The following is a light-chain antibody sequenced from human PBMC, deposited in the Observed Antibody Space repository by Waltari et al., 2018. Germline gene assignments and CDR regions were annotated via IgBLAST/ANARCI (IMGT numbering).Light chain of an antibody. Sequence: QSVLTQPPSVSGAPGQRVTISCTGSSPNIGAGYDVPWYQQLPGTAPKLLIYGNSNRPSGVPDRFSGSKSGTSASLAITGLQAEDEADYYCQSYDSSLSGNWVFGGGTKLTVL. CDR3: QSYDSSLSGNWV. V-gene: IGLV1-40*01. CDR2: GNS. J-gene: IGLJ3*02. CDR1: SPNIGAGYD.